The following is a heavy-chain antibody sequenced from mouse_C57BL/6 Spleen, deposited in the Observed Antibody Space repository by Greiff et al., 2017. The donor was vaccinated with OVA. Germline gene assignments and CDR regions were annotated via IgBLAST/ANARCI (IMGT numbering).Heavy chain of an antibody. J-gene: IGHJ4*01. CDR3: ARSKGMDYAMDY. V-gene: IGHV1-82*01. CDR2: IYPGDGDT. Sequence: VQLQESGPELVKPGASVKISCKASGYAFSSSWMNWVKQRPGKGLEWIGRIYPGDGDTNYNGKFKGKATLTADKSSSTAYMQLSSLTSEDSAVYVCARSKGMDYAMDYWGQGTSVTVSS. D-gene: IGHD2-3*01. CDR1: GYAFSSSW.